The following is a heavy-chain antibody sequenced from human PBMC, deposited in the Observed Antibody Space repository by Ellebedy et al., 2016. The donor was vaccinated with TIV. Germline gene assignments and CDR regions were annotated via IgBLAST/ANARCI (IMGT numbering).Heavy chain of an antibody. D-gene: IGHD3-3*01. Sequence: MPSETLSLTCAVYGGSFRGYCWSWIRQRPGKVLEWIGEINHSGSTNYNPSLKSRVTISVDTSKNQFSLKLSSVTAADTAVYYCASTDHLESYSFDYWGQGTLVTVSS. CDR1: GGSFRGYC. CDR3: ASTDHLESYSFDY. J-gene: IGHJ4*02. V-gene: IGHV4-34*01. CDR2: INHSGST.